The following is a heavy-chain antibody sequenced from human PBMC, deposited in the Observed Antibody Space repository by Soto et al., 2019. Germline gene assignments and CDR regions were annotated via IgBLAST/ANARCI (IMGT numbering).Heavy chain of an antibody. J-gene: IGHJ4*02. D-gene: IGHD1-26*01. Sequence: QVQLVQSGAEVKKPGASVSVSCKASGYTFTGDYLHWVRQAPGQGLEWMAWINPKSGYTKSAQKFQARVTLTRDTSISTAYMELRSLRSEDTAVYFCARYTGSSSLFDSWGQGTLVTVSS. CDR2: INPKSGYT. V-gene: IGHV1-2*02. CDR1: GYTFTGDY. CDR3: ARYTGSSSLFDS.